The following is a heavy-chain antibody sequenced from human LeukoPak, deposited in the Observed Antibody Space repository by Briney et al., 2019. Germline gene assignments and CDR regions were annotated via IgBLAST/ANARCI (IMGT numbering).Heavy chain of an antibody. Sequence: GGSPRLSCAASGFTFSAYGMHWVRQAPGKGLEWVAFIQYDGHETYYADSVKGRFIISKDNSRNTLYLQMNTLRPEDTAFYYRARYNYADLWGQGTLVAVSS. CDR2: IQYDGHET. CDR1: GFTFSAYG. J-gene: IGHJ4*02. CDR3: ARYNYADL. D-gene: IGHD3-16*01. V-gene: IGHV3-30*02.